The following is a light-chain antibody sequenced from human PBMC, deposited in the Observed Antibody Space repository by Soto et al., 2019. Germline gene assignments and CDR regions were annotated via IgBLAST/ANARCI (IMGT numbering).Light chain of an antibody. V-gene: IGKV1-27*01. Sequence: DIQVTQYPSSLSASVGDRVTITCRASQGIKNYLAWYQQKPGESPKLLIYAASTLESGIPPRFSGSGSWTDFTLTINNLQPEDVATYYCQRYYNAPFTFGGGTKVEIK. J-gene: IGKJ4*01. CDR2: AAS. CDR1: QGIKNY. CDR3: QRYYNAPFT.